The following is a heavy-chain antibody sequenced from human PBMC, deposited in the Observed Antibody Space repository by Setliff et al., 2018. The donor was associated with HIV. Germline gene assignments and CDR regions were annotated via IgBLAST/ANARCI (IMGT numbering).Heavy chain of an antibody. CDR2: IIPHFDAP. D-gene: IGHD2-15*01. CDR3: ARDSPRQRVVDYYYYMDV. J-gene: IGHJ6*03. CDR1: GGTFTSSA. Sequence: ASVKVSCKASGGTFTSSAISWVRQARGQGLEWMGAIIPHFDAPQYAQKFQGRVTITADQSTSTAYMELSGLTSEDTAVYYCARDSPRQRVVDYYYYMDVWGKGTTVTVS. V-gene: IGHV1-69*13.